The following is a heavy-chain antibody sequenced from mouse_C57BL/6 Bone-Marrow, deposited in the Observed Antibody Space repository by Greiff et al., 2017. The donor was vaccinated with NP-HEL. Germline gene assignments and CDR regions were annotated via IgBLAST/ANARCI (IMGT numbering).Heavy chain of an antibody. CDR2: IWRGGST. Sequence: VQGVESGPGLVQPSQSLSITCTVSGFSLTSYGVHWVRQSPGKGLEWLGVIWRGGSTDYNAAFMSRLSITKDNSKSQVFFKMNSLQADDTAIYYCAKNYGSSYDYYAMDYWGQGTSVTVSS. V-gene: IGHV2-5*01. CDR1: GFSLTSYG. J-gene: IGHJ4*01. CDR3: AKNYGSSYDYYAMDY. D-gene: IGHD1-1*01.